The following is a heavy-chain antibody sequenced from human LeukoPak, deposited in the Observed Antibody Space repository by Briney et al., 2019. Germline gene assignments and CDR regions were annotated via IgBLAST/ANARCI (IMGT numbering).Heavy chain of an antibody. CDR3: ARDPVAAAGSGYYFDY. CDR2: IYTSGST. V-gene: IGHV4-4*07. J-gene: IGHJ4*02. D-gene: IGHD6-13*01. Sequence: PSETLPLTCTVSGGSISSYYWSWIRQPAGKGLEWIGRIYTSGSTNYNPSLKSRVTMSVDTSKNQFSLKLSSVTAADTAVYYCARDPVAAAGSGYYFDYWGQGTLVTVSS. CDR1: GGSISSYY.